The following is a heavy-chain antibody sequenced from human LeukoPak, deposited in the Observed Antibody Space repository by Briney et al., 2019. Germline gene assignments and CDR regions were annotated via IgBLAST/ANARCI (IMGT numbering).Heavy chain of an antibody. Sequence: PGRSLRFSCAASGFTFSSYAMSWVRQAPGKGLEWVSAISGSGGSTYYADSVKGRFTISRDSSKNTLYLQMNSLRAGDMAVYYCARDQAGAFWYFDLWGRGTLVTVSS. CDR3: ARDQAGAFWYFDL. J-gene: IGHJ2*01. CDR1: GFTFSSYA. CDR2: ISGSGGST. V-gene: IGHV3-23*01.